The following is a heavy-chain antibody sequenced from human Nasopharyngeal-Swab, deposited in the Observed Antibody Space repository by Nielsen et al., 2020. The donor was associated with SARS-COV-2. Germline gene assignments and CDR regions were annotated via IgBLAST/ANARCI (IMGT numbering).Heavy chain of an antibody. D-gene: IGHD3-22*01. CDR2: IYHRGST. CDR3: ARFDSSGYPDAFDI. J-gene: IGHJ3*02. V-gene: IGHV4-30-2*01. Sequence: SETLSLTCAVSGGSISSGGYSWSWIRQPPGKGLEWIGYIYHRGSTYYNPSLKSRVTISVDRSKNQFSLKLSSVTAADTAVYYCARFDSSGYPDAFDIWGQGTMVTVSS. CDR1: GGSISSGGYS.